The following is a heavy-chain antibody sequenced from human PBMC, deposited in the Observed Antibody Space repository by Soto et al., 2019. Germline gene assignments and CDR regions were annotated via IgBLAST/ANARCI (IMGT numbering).Heavy chain of an antibody. Sequence: GGSLRLSCAASGFTFSSYDINWVRQAPGKGLEWVSAIGIYANTYYAGSVKGRFTISRDDSRNTVYLQLNSLRVDDTAVYYCAKESTAGSPGDYFDSWGQGTLVTVPS. CDR2: IGIYANT. V-gene: IGHV3-23*01. J-gene: IGHJ4*02. CDR1: GFTFSSYD. CDR3: AKESTAGSPGDYFDS.